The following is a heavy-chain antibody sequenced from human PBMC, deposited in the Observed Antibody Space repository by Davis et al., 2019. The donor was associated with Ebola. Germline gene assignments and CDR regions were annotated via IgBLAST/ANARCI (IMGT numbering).Heavy chain of an antibody. D-gene: IGHD3-9*01. CDR3: ARDQDYDILTGYYMLDV. Sequence: ASVKVSCKASGYTFTSYYMHWVRQVPGQGLEWMGIINPSGGSTSYAQKFQGRVTMTRDTSTSTVYMELSSLRSEDTAVYYCARDQDYDILTGYYMLDVWGQGTTVTVSS. CDR2: INPSGGST. CDR1: GYTFTSYY. V-gene: IGHV1-46*01. J-gene: IGHJ6*02.